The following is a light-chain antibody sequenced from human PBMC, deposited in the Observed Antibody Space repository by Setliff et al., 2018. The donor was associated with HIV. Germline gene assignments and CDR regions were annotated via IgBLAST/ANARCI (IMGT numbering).Light chain of an antibody. J-gene: IGLJ1*01. CDR2: DVS. CDR3: NSYTSSSTLV. CDR1: SSDVGGYNY. V-gene: IGLV2-14*03. Sequence: QSALTQPASVSGSPGQSITISCTGTSSDVGGYNYVSWYQQHPGKAPKLIIYDVSDRPSGVSNRFSGSKSGNTASLTISGLQADDEADYYCNSYTSSSTLVFGTGTKVT.